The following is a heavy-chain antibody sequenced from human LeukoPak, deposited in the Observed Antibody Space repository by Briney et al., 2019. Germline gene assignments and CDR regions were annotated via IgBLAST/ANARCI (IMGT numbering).Heavy chain of an antibody. V-gene: IGHV1-2*02. Sequence: ASVKVSCKASGYTFTGYYMHWVRQAPGQGLEWMGWINPNSGGTNYAQKFQGRVTMTRDTSISTAYMELSKLRSDDTAVYYCARDQEGLRYFDWLLQSYFDYWGQGTLVTVSS. CDR1: GYTFTGYY. D-gene: IGHD3-9*01. CDR2: INPNSGGT. CDR3: ARDQEGLRYFDWLLQSYFDY. J-gene: IGHJ4*02.